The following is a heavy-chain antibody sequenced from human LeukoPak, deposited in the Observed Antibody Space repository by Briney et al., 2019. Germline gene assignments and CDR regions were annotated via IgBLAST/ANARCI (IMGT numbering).Heavy chain of an antibody. J-gene: IGHJ4*02. CDR3: ARGVIAPGY. Sequence: PSETLSLTCTVSGYSIRTSHYWGWIRQSPGKGLEWIGNIYRSGTTYYNPSLKSRVTISMDTSKNQFSLKLSSVTAADTAVYYCARGVIAPGYWGQGTLVTVSS. CDR2: IYRSGTT. CDR1: GYSIRTSHY. V-gene: IGHV4-38-2*02. D-gene: IGHD2-15*01.